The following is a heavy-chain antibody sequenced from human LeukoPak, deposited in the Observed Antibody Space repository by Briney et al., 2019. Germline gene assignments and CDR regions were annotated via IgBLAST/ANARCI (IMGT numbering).Heavy chain of an antibody. Sequence: SETLSLTCTVSGGSISSSSYYWGWLRQPPGKGLEWIVSIYYSGSTYYNPSLKSRVTISVDTSKNQFSLKLSSVTAADTAVYYCARTYYDFWSGYYTVFDYWGQGTLVTVSS. D-gene: IGHD3-3*01. CDR1: GGSISSSSYY. CDR2: IYYSGST. J-gene: IGHJ4*02. CDR3: ARTYYDFWSGYYTVFDY. V-gene: IGHV4-39*01.